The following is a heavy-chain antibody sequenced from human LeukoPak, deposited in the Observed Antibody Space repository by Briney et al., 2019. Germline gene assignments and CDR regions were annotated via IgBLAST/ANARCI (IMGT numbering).Heavy chain of an antibody. D-gene: IGHD3-3*01. J-gene: IGHJ4*02. CDR3: AKGANYDFWSGYYMGSDYFDY. Sequence: PGGSLRLSCAASGFTFSSYAMSWVRQAPGEGLEWVSAISGSGGSTYYADSVKGRFTISRDNSKNTLYLQMSSLRAEDTAVYYCAKGANYDFWSGYYMGSDYFDYWGQGTLVTVSS. CDR2: ISGSGGST. V-gene: IGHV3-23*01. CDR1: GFTFSSYA.